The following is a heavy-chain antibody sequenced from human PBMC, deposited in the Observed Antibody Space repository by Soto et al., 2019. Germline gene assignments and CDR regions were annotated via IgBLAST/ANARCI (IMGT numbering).Heavy chain of an antibody. V-gene: IGHV4-59*08. CDR1: GGSISGYY. Sequence: SETLSLTCTVSGGSISGYYWSWIRQPPGKGLEWIGYMYNTGSTVYNPSFKSRVTISVDTSKNQFSLRLTSVTAADTAVYYCARVPDYWGQGTLVTVSS. D-gene: IGHD2-2*01. CDR3: ARVPDY. CDR2: MYNTGST. J-gene: IGHJ4*02.